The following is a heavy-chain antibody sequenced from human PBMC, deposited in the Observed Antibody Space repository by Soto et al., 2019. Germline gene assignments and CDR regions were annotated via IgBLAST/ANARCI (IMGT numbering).Heavy chain of an antibody. CDR2: IWYDGRNK. V-gene: IGHV3-33*01. J-gene: IGHJ4*02. CDR1: GFTFSSYG. D-gene: IGHD6-6*01. Sequence: QVQLVESGGGVVQPGRSLRLSCAASGFTFSSYGMHWVRQAPGKGLEWVAVIWYDGRNKYYADSVRGRFTISRDNSKNTLYLQMNSLRADDTAVYYCARFGYISSSGLDYLGQGTLVTVSS. CDR3: ARFGYISSSGLDY.